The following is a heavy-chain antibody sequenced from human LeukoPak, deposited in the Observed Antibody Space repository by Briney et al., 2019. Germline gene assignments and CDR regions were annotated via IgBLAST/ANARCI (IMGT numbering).Heavy chain of an antibody. V-gene: IGHV3-21*01. CDR1: GFTFSSYS. CDR2: ISSSSSYI. D-gene: IGHD2-21*02. J-gene: IGHJ3*02. Sequence: PGGSLRLSCAASGFTFSSYSMNWVRQAPGKGLEWVSSISSSSSYICYADSVKGRFTISRDNAKNSLYLQMNSLRAEDTAVYYCARLAYCGGDCSDAFDIWGQGTMVTVSS. CDR3: ARLAYCGGDCSDAFDI.